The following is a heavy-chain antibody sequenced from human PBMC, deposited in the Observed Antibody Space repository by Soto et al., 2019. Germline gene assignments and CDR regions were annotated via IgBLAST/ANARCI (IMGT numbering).Heavy chain of an antibody. D-gene: IGHD3-10*01. J-gene: IGHJ3*02. CDR3: ARGDYGSVSYYGEAFDI. CDR2: IIPIVGTA. Sequence: QVQLVQSGAEVKKPGSSVKVSCKASGVTFSSYAISWVRQAPGQGLEWMGGIIPIVGTANYAQKFQGRVTITADESTSTAYMELSSLRSEDTAVYYCARGDYGSVSYYGEAFDIWGQGTMVTVSS. CDR1: GVTFSSYA. V-gene: IGHV1-69*01.